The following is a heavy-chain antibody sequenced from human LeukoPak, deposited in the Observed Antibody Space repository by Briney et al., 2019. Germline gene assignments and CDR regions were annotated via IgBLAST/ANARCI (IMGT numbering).Heavy chain of an antibody. V-gene: IGHV1-2*02. Sequence: ASVKVSCKASGYTFTGYYMHWVRQAPGQGLEWMGWINPNSGGTNYAQKFQGRVTMTRDTSISTAYMELSRLRSDDTAVYYCARDWDIVATSNPNWFDPWGQGTLVTVSS. D-gene: IGHD5-12*01. CDR2: INPNSGGT. CDR3: ARDWDIVATSNPNWFDP. CDR1: GYTFTGYY. J-gene: IGHJ5*02.